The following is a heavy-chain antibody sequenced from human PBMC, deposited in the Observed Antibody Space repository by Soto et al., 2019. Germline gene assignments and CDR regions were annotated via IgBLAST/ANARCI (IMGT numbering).Heavy chain of an antibody. CDR2: IYYSGNT. J-gene: IGHJ6*03. Sequence: QLQLQESGPGLVKPSETLSLTCTVSGGSISSSSYYWGWIRQPPGKGLEWIGSIYYSGNTYYNPSLKSRVTISVDTSKNQFSLKLSSVTAADTAVYYCASPGRILDYYYYMDVWGKGTTVTVSS. CDR3: ASPGRILDYYYYMDV. D-gene: IGHD2-15*01. V-gene: IGHV4-39*01. CDR1: GGSISSSSYY.